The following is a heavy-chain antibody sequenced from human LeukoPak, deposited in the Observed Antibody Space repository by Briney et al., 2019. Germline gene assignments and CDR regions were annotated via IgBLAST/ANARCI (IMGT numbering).Heavy chain of an antibody. CDR3: GRDLGGRSGL. CDR2: INEDGSIT. CDR1: GFTFRTYW. D-gene: IGHD1-26*01. V-gene: IGHV3-74*01. J-gene: IGHJ4*02. Sequence: PGGSLRLSCAVSGFTFRTYWMHWVRQVPGKGLVWVSRINEDGSITNYADSVTGRFRISRDNAENTLYLQMNSLRAGDTAVYYCGRDLGGRSGLWGQGTLVTVSS.